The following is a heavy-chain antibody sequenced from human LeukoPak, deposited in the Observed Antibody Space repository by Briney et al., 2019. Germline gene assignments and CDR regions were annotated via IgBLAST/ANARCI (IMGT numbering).Heavy chain of an antibody. CDR3: ARDQLGDAVDI. Sequence: PSETLSLTCTVSGGSFSNYYWTWIRQCPGRGLEWIGYIFYSGDTNYNPSLKSRVIMSLDTSKNQFSLSLNSVTAADTAVYYCARDQLGDAVDIWGQGTMVTVSS. CDR1: GGSFSNYY. J-gene: IGHJ3*02. D-gene: IGHD3-16*01. CDR2: IFYSGDT. V-gene: IGHV4-59*01.